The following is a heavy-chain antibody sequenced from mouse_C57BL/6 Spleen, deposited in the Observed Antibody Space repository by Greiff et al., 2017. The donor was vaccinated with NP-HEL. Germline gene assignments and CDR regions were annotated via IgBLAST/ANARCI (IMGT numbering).Heavy chain of an antibody. J-gene: IGHJ4*01. D-gene: IGHD1-1*01. Sequence: QVQLQQSGAELVKPGASVKISCKASGYAFSSYWMNWVKQRPGKGLEWIGQIYPGDGDTNYNGKFKGKATLTADKSSSTAYMQLSSLTSEDSAVYFCARRGDYGSSYAMDYWGQGTSVTVSS. V-gene: IGHV1-80*01. CDR2: IYPGDGDT. CDR3: ARRGDYGSSYAMDY. CDR1: GYAFSSYW.